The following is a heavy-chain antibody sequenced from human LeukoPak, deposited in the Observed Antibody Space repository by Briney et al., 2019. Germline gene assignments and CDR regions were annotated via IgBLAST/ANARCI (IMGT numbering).Heavy chain of an antibody. V-gene: IGHV3-23*01. Sequence: LAGGSLRLSCAASGFTFSSYAMSWVRQAPGKGLEWVSAISGSGGSTYYADSVKGRFTISRDNSKNTLYLQMNSLRAEDTAVYYCAKGGSKYYDFWSGYDPGHWGQGTLVTVSS. CDR2: ISGSGGST. CDR1: GFTFSSYA. D-gene: IGHD3-3*01. CDR3: AKGGSKYYDFWSGYDPGH. J-gene: IGHJ4*02.